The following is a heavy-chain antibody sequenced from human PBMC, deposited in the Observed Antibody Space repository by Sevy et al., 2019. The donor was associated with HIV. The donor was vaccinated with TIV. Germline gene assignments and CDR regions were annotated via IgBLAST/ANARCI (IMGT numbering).Heavy chain of an antibody. CDR2: IRNGGTGT. J-gene: IGHJ4*01. Sequence: GGSLRLSCAASGFAFSTHAMHWVRQAPGKGLEWVAVIRNGGTGTFYAASVEGRFTISRDNSKNMLSLQINSLRPEDTAVYYCARDGGYSVKWYPLYWGHGTLVTVSS. D-gene: IGHD1-26*01. V-gene: IGHV3-30-3*01. CDR3: ARDGGYSVKWYPLY. CDR1: GFAFSTHA.